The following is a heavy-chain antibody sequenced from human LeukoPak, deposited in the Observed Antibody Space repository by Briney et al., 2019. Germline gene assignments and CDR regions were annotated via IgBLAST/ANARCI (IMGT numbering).Heavy chain of an antibody. D-gene: IGHD2-2*01. V-gene: IGHV1-69*06. Sequence: SVKVSCKASGYTFTSYDINWVRQAPGQGLEWMGGIIPIFGTANYAQKFQGRVTITADKSTSTAYMELSSLRSEDTAVYYCARYLIYCSSTSCTRGNFDYWGQGTLVTVSS. CDR2: IIPIFGTA. CDR3: ARYLIYCSSTSCTRGNFDY. J-gene: IGHJ4*02. CDR1: GYTFTSYD.